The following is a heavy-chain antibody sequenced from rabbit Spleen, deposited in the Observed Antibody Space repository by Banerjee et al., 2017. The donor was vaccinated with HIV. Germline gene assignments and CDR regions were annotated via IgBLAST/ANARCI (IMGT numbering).Heavy chain of an antibody. CDR2: IYTGDDGT. D-gene: IGHD4-1*01. CDR3: AGGDGSSGWGLEL. V-gene: IGHV1S40*01. CDR1: GFDFSSGYD. J-gene: IGHJ4*01. Sequence: QQLVESGGGLVKPGASLTLTCKASGFDFSSGYDMCWVRQAPGKGLEWIACIYTGDDGTYYASWAKGRFTISKTSSTVTLQMTSLTAADTATYFCAGGDGSSGWGLELWGQGTLVTVS.